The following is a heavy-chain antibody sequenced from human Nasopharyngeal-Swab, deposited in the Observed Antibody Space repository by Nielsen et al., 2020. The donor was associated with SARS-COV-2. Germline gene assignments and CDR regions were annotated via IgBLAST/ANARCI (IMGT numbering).Heavy chain of an antibody. D-gene: IGHD3-22*01. V-gene: IGHV3-23*01. CDR1: GFTFSSYA. CDR3: AKDEPYYDSSGYNYYYYYMGV. J-gene: IGHJ6*03. Sequence: GGSLRLSCAASGFTFSSYAMSWVRQAPGKGLEWVSAISGSGGSTYYADSVKGRFTISRDNSKNTLYLQMNSLRAEDTAVYYCAKDEPYYDSSGYNYYYYYMGVWGKGTTVTVSS. CDR2: ISGSGGST.